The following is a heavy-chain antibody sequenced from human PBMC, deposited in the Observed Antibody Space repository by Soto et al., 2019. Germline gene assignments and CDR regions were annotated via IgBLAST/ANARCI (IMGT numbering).Heavy chain of an antibody. J-gene: IGHJ6*02. CDR3: AKEGRGSVTTYYYYYGMDV. Sequence: GGSLRLSCAASGFTFDDYTMHWVRQAPGKGLEWVSLISWDGGSTYYADSVKGRFTISRDNSKNSLYLQMNSLRTEDTAWYYCAKEGRGSVTTYYYYYGMDVWGQGTTVTVSS. D-gene: IGHD4-4*01. CDR2: ISWDGGST. CDR1: GFTFDDYT. V-gene: IGHV3-43*01.